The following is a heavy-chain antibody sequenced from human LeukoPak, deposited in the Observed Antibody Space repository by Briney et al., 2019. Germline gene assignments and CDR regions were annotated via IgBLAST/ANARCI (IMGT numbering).Heavy chain of an antibody. V-gene: IGHV4-4*07. D-gene: IGHD6-19*01. CDR3: ARVQYSSGWTFFDF. CDR2: IYTSGST. Sequence: SETLSLTCTVSGGSIGNYYWSWIRQPAGKGLEWIGRIYTSGSTNYNPSLKSRVTMSVDTSKNQFSLNLNSLTAADTAVYFCARVQYSSGWTFFDFWGQGTLVTVSS. J-gene: IGHJ4*02. CDR1: GGSIGNYY.